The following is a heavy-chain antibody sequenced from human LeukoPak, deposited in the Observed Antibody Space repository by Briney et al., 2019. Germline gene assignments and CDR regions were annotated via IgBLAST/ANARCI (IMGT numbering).Heavy chain of an antibody. Sequence: ASVKVSCKASGGTFSSYAISWVRQAPGQGLEWMGRIIPILGIANYAQKFQGRVTITADKSTSTAYMELSSLRSEDTAVYYCARDPGYSSSWYDPGFHGMDVWGQGTTVTVSS. CDR2: IIPILGIA. CDR1: GGTFSSYA. V-gene: IGHV1-69*04. D-gene: IGHD6-13*01. J-gene: IGHJ6*02. CDR3: ARDPGYSSSWYDPGFHGMDV.